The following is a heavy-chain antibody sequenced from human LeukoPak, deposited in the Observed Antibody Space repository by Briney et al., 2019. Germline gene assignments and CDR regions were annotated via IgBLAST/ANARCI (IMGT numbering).Heavy chain of an antibody. V-gene: IGHV4-39*07. CDR1: GGSISSSSYY. D-gene: IGHD5-12*01. J-gene: IGHJ4*02. CDR3: ARVGDSGYDFGYYFDY. Sequence: PSETLSLTCTVSGGSISSSSYYWGWIRQPPGKGLEWIGSIYYSGSTYYNPSLKSRVTISVDTSKNQFSLKLSSVTAADTAVYYCARVGDSGYDFGYYFDYWGQGTLVTVSS. CDR2: IYYSGST.